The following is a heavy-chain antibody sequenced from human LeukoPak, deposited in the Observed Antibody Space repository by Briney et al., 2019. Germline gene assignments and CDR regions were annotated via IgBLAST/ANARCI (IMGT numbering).Heavy chain of an antibody. V-gene: IGHV1-8*03. CDR1: GYIFTTYD. J-gene: IGHJ5*02. Sequence: AXVKVSCKASGYIFTTYDIGWVRQAPGQGLEWMGWLNPNSGNADYAQKFKGRVTISRNTSIRTAYMELSSLRSDDTAIYYCARRKFLGWFDPWGQGTLVTVSS. D-gene: IGHD7-27*01. CDR3: ARRKFLGWFDP. CDR2: LNPNSGNA.